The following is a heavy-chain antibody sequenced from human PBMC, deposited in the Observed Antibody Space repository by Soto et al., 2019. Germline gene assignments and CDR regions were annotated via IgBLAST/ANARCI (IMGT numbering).Heavy chain of an antibody. V-gene: IGHV3-30*18. CDR2: IPYDGSDK. CDR1: GFTFSIYG. D-gene: IGHD2-2*01. J-gene: IGHJ6*04. Sequence: PGGSLRLSCAASGFTFSIYGMHLVRQSPGKGLEWVAVIPYDGSDKYYADSVKGRFTISRDNSKNTLYLQMNSLRAEDTAVYYCAKNRFCSSSSCHHYGMDVSGKGRAVTVSS. CDR3: AKNRFCSSSSCHHYGMDV.